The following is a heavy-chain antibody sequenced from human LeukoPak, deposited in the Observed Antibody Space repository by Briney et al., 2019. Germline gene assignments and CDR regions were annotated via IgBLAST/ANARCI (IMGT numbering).Heavy chain of an antibody. CDR3: AKSDWFDP. V-gene: IGHV3-74*01. Sequence: PGESLRLSCATSGFTFSNYWMSWLRQAPGKGLVWVSRIKYDGSSATYAESVKGRFTISRDNARNTLYLQMNSLRVDDTAVYYYAKSDWFDPWGRGILVTVSS. CDR2: IKYDGSSA. J-gene: IGHJ5*02. CDR1: GFTFSNYW.